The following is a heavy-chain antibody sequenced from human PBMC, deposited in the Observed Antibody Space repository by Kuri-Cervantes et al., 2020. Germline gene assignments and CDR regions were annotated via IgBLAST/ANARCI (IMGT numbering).Heavy chain of an antibody. CDR2: IYRSGSS. CDR1: GGSLSTNNW. CDR3: ARCALGGSYFDY. J-gene: IGHJ4*02. Sequence: SETLSLTCAVSGGSLSTNNWWNWVRQPPGKGLEWIGEIYRSGSSNYNPSLKGRVSMSVDTSKNQFSLKLSSVTAADTAVYYCARCALGGSYFDYWGQGTLVTVSS. D-gene: IGHD1-26*01. V-gene: IGHV4-4*02.